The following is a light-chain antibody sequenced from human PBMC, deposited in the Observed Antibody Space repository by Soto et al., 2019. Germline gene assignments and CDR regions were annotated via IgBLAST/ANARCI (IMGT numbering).Light chain of an antibody. V-gene: IGKV3-20*01. J-gene: IGKJ2*01. Sequence: EIVLTQSPGTLSLSPGERATLSCRASQSVTSNFLAWYQQKPGQAPRLLIYGASTRAVSVPDRFSGSGSGTDFTLTITRLEPEDFAVYYCQQYGRSPSMYTFGQGTRLGVK. CDR2: GAS. CDR1: QSVTSNF. CDR3: QQYGRSPSMYT.